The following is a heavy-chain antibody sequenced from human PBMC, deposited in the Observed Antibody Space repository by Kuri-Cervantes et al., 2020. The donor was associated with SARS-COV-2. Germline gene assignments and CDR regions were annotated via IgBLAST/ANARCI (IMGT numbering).Heavy chain of an antibody. Sequence: SVKVSCKASGGTFSSYAISWVRQAPGQGLEWMGGIIPVLCTANYAQKFKGRITITADKSTSTAYMQLSSLRSEDVAVYYCTRAGEMATIGASAFDIWGQGTMVTVSS. CDR3: TRAGEMATIGASAFDI. V-gene: IGHV1-69*10. CDR2: IIPVLCTA. J-gene: IGHJ3*02. CDR1: GGTFSSYA. D-gene: IGHD5-24*01.